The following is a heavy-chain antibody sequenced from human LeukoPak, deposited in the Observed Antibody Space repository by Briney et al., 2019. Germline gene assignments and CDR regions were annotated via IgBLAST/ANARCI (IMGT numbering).Heavy chain of an antibody. CDR2: ISSSSTYI. Sequence: PGGSLRLSCAASGFAFSSYRMNWVRQAPGKGLEWVSSISSSSTYIYYADSVKGRFTISRDNAKNSLYLQMNSLRAEDTAVYYCARDAWITFGGVIAPPDYWGQGTLVTVSS. CDR3: ARDAWITFGGVIAPPDY. D-gene: IGHD3-16*02. J-gene: IGHJ4*02. CDR1: GFAFSSYR. V-gene: IGHV3-21*01.